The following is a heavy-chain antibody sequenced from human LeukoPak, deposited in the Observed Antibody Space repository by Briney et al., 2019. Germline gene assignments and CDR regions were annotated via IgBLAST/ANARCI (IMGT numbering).Heavy chain of an antibody. D-gene: IGHD3-10*01. CDR3: ARVYYGSGSYCDY. CDR1: GGSISSSNW. V-gene: IGHV4-4*02. CDR2: VYHSGRT. Sequence: SETLSLTCAVSGGSISSSNWWSWVRQSPGKGLEWIGEVYHSGRTNYNPSLKSRVTISADKSKNQFSLNLSSVTAADTAVYYCARVYYGSGSYCDYWGQGTLVTVSS. J-gene: IGHJ4*02.